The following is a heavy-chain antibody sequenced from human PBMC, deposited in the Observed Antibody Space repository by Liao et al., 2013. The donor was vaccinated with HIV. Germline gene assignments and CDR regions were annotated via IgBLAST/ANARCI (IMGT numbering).Heavy chain of an antibody. CDR1: GGSISNFY. Sequence: QVQLQESGPGLVKPSETLSLTCTVSGGSISNFYWSWIRQSPGKGLEWIGYIYYSGSTNYNPSLKSRATILVDMSKNQSSLKLGSMTAADTAVYYCAARFKTYFDYWAREPGHRLL. CDR3: AARFKTYFDY. CDR2: IYYSGST. J-gene: IGHJ4*02. V-gene: IGHV4-59*01.